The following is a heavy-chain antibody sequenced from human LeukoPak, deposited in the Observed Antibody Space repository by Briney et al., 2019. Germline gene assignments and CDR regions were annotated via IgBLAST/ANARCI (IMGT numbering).Heavy chain of an antibody. CDR1: GDSISSGTYY. J-gene: IGHJ5*02. D-gene: IGHD2-2*01. CDR3: AREQNVILVPVAMPNSFDL. CDR2: ISRSGRT. V-gene: IGHV4-61*02. Sequence: PSETLSLTCTVSGDSISSGTYYWTWIRQPAGRGLEWIGRISRSGRTNYNPSLKSRVTISVDTYKNQLSLELRSVAAADTAVYYCAREQNVILVPVAMPNSFDLWGQGTLVTVSS.